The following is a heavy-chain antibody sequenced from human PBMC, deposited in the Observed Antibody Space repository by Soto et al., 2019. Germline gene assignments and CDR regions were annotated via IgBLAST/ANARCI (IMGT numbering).Heavy chain of an antibody. V-gene: IGHV4-59*01. CDR3: ARYGSGSSVGFDP. CDR2: IYYSGST. CDR1: GGSMSSYY. D-gene: IGHD3-10*01. Sequence: QVQLQESGPGLVKPSETLSLTCTVSGGSMSSYYWSWIRQPPGKGLEWIGYIYYSGSTIYNPSLKSRVTISVDTSKNQFSLKLSSVTAADTAVYYCARYGSGSSVGFDPWGQGTLVTVSS. J-gene: IGHJ5*02.